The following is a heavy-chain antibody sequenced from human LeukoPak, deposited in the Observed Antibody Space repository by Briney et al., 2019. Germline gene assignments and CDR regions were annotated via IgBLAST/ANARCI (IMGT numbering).Heavy chain of an antibody. CDR3: ASDKNYYDSSGYYRSVDY. CDR1: GFTFSDYY. CDR2: ISSSGSTI. D-gene: IGHD3-22*01. J-gene: IGHJ4*02. Sequence: GGSLRLSCAASGFTFSDYYMSWIRQAPGKGLEWVSYISSSGSTIYYADSVKGRFTIYRDNAKNSLYLQMNSLRAEDTAVYYCASDKNYYDSSGYYRSVDYWGQGTLVTVSS. V-gene: IGHV3-11*04.